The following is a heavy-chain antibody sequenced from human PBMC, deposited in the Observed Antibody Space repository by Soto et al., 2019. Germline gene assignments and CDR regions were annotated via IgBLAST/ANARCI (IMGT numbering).Heavy chain of an antibody. CDR2: INHSGST. D-gene: IGHD4-17*01. CDR1: GGSLSGYY. Sequence: SETLSLTCAVYGGSLSGYYWSWIRQPPGKGLEWIGEINHSGSTNYNPSLKSRVTISVDTSKNQFSLKLSSVTAADTAVYYCARAPLHGDLDYWGQGTLVTVSS. V-gene: IGHV4-34*01. J-gene: IGHJ4*02. CDR3: ARAPLHGDLDY.